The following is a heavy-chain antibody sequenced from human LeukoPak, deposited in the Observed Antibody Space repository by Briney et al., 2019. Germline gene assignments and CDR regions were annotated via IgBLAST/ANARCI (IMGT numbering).Heavy chain of an antibody. CDR2: IWYDGSNK. D-gene: IGHD6-19*01. Sequence: PGGSLRLSCAASGFTFSSYAMSWVRQAPGKGLEWVAVIWYDGSNKYYADSVKGRFTISRDNSKNTLYLQMNSLRAEDTAVYYCATNSSGWYEFDYWGQGTLVTVSS. CDR1: GFTFSSYA. V-gene: IGHV3-33*08. CDR3: ATNSSGWYEFDY. J-gene: IGHJ4*02.